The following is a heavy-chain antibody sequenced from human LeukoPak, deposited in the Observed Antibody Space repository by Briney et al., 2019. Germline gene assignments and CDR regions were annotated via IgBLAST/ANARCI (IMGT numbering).Heavy chain of an antibody. CDR2: IYQSGTT. V-gene: IGHV4-59*12. D-gene: IGHD4-23*01. CDR3: AREVTDAPYYFDY. Sequence: SETPSLTCTVSGGSISSYYWSWIRQPPGKGLEWIGTIYQSGTTYYNPSLRSRVTISVDTSKNQLSLKLTSVTAADTAMYYCAREVTDAPYYFDYWGQGILVTVSS. J-gene: IGHJ4*02. CDR1: GGSISSYY.